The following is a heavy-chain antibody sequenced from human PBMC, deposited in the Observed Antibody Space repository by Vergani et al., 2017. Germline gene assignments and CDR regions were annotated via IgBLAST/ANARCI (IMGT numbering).Heavy chain of an antibody. CDR2: VSTGTKSQ. CDR1: GFDFSSYL. D-gene: IGHD2/OR15-2a*01. Sequence: QLVESGGGWVQPGGSLRLSCVVSGFDFSSYLMNWVRQAPGKGLEWVSFVSTGTKSQSYAESVKGRFTISRDSAKNSLYLQMDSLRAEDTAVYYCAREYNSTSGRAFDFWGQGTKVTVSS. J-gene: IGHJ3*01. CDR3: AREYNSTSGRAFDF. V-gene: IGHV3-48*01.